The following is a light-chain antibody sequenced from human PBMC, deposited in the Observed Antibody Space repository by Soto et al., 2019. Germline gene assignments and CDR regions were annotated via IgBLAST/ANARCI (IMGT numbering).Light chain of an antibody. CDR2: EVT. Sequence: QSVLTQPASVSGSPGQSITISCTVSSSDVGGRDYVSWYQQHPGKAPKVIIYEVTRWPSGVSGRFSGSKSGNTASLTISGLQPEDEADYYCSSSTNRNTWVFGGGTKVTVL. J-gene: IGLJ3*02. V-gene: IGLV2-14*01. CDR3: SSSTNRNTWV. CDR1: SSDVGGRDY.